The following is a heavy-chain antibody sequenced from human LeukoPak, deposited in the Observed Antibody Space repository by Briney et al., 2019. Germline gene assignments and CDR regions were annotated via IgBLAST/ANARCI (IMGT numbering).Heavy chain of an antibody. V-gene: IGHV4-34*01. J-gene: IGHJ4*02. CDR2: INRSGST. Sequence: PSETLSLTCAVYGGSFSGYYWSWIRQPPGKGLEWIGEINRSGSTNYNPSLKSRVTISVDTSKNQFSLKLSSVTAADTAVYYCARGVGYYFDYWGQGTLVTVSS. CDR1: GGSFSGYY. CDR3: ARGVGYYFDY.